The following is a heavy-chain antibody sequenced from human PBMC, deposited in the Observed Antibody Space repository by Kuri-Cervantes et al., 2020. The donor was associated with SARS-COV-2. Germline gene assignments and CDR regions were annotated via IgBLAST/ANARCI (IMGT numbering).Heavy chain of an antibody. V-gene: IGHV4-4*07. D-gene: IGHD2-2*01. Sequence: GSLRLSCTVSGGSISSYYWSWIRQPAGKGLEWIGRIYTSGSTNYNPSLKSRVTISVDTSKNQFSLKLSSVTAADTAVYYCARREIHSIVVVPAAIDYWGQGTLVTVSS. CDR2: IYTSGST. J-gene: IGHJ4*02. CDR3: ARREIHSIVVVPAAIDY. CDR1: GGSISSYY.